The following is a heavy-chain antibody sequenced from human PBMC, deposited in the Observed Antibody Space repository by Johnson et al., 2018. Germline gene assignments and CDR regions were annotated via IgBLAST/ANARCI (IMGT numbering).Heavy chain of an antibody. CDR1: GGSFNDYF. Sequence: QVQLQESGAGLLKPSETLSLTCAVYGGSFNDYFWNWIRQPPGKGLEWIGEINHGGITNYNPSLKSRVTISVDTSKKQFSLRLNSLTAADTAVYYCTRDRRYESSGYTAFNIWGQGTMVTISS. V-gene: IGHV4-34*01. CDR2: INHGGIT. CDR3: TRDRRYESSGYTAFNI. D-gene: IGHD3-22*01. J-gene: IGHJ3*02.